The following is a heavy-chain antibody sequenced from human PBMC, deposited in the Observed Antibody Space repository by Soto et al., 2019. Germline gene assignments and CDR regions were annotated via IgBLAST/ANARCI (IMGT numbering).Heavy chain of an antibody. D-gene: IGHD6-19*01. CDR3: AKDGYSSGWEYYFDY. Sequence: QVQLVGSGGGVVQPGRSLRLSCAASGFTFSSYGMHWVRQAPGKGLEWVAVISYDGSNKYYADSVKGRFTISRDNSKNTLYLQMNSLRAEDTAVYYCAKDGYSSGWEYYFDYWGQGTLVTVSS. CDR1: GFTFSSYG. J-gene: IGHJ4*02. CDR2: ISYDGSNK. V-gene: IGHV3-30*18.